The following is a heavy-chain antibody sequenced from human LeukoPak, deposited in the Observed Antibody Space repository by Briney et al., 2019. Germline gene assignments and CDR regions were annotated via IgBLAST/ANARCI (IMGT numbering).Heavy chain of an antibody. CDR2: IYYSGST. CDR1: GGSISSSSYY. V-gene: IGHV4-39*01. CDR3: ARHLRSVDALVI. J-gene: IGHJ3*02. Sequence: SETLSLTCTVSGGSISSSSYYWGWIRQPPGKGLEWIGSIYYSGSTHYNPSLKSRVTISVDTSKNQFSLKLSSVTAADTAVYYCARHLRSVDALVIWGQGIMVTVSS.